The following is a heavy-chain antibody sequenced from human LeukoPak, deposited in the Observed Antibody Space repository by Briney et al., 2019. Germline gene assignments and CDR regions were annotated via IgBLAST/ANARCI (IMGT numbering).Heavy chain of an antibody. D-gene: IGHD3-22*01. J-gene: IGHJ4*02. CDR1: GFTFSDYY. CDR2: ISSSGSTI. V-gene: IGHV3-11*01. CDR3: ARDLDSSGYYSPFDY. Sequence: PGGSLRLSCAASGFTFSDYYMSWIRQAPGKGLEWVSYISSSGSTIYYADSVKGRFTISRDNAKNSLYLQMNSLRAEDTAVYYCARDLDSSGYYSPFDYWGQGTLVTVSS.